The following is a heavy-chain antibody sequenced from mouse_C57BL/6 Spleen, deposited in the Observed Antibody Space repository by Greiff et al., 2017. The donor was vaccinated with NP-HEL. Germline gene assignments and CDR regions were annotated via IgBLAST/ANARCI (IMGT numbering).Heavy chain of an antibody. CDR1: GYTFTSYW. V-gene: IGHV1-7*01. CDR2: INPSSGYT. D-gene: IGHD2-4*01. J-gene: IGHJ2*01. CDR3: ALYYDYDSRYFDY. Sequence: VQRVESGAELAKPGASVKLSCKASGYTFTSYWMHWVKQRPGQGLEWIGYINPSSGYTKYNQKFKDKATLTADKSSSTAYMQLSSLTYEDSAVYYCALYYDYDSRYFDYWGQGTTLTVSS.